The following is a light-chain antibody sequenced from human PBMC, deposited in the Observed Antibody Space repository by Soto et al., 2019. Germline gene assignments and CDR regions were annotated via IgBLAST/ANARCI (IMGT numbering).Light chain of an antibody. V-gene: IGLV1-40*01. J-gene: IGLJ2*01. Sequence: QSVLTQPPSVSGAPGQRVTISCTGSSSNIGAGYVVHWYQQLPRTAPKLLIYSNNNRPSGVPDRFSGSRSGTSASLAITGLQPEDEADYYCQSYDGGLGVSKIFGGGTKLTVL. CDR3: QSYDGGLGVSKI. CDR2: SNN. CDR1: SSNIGAGYV.